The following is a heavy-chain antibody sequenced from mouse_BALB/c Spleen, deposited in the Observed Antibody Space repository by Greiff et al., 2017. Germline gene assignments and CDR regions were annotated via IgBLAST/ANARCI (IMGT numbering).Heavy chain of an antibody. Sequence: VQLKQSGPELVKPGASVKMSCKASGYTFTSYVMHWVKQKPGQGLEWIGYINPYNDGTKYNEKFKGKATLTSDKSSSTAYMELSSLTSEDSAVYYCAPLYYGSSSYYFDYWGQGTTLTVSS. CDR3: APLYYGSSSYYFDY. CDR2: INPYNDGT. CDR1: GYTFTSYV. V-gene: IGHV1-14*01. D-gene: IGHD1-1*01. J-gene: IGHJ2*01.